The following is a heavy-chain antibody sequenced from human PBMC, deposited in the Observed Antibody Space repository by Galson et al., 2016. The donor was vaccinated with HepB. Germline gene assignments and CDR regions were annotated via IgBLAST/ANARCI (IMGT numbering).Heavy chain of an antibody. V-gene: IGHV4-39*01. J-gene: IGHJ4*02. Sequence: ETLSLTCTVSGVSISSSTYYWGWIRQPPGQGLEWIGTIYYSGTTYYNPSLRSRVTISVDTSKNQFSLKLSSVTAADTAVYFCARRSARARFDYWGQGTLVTVSS. CDR2: IYYSGTT. D-gene: IGHD3-10*01. CDR1: GVSISSSTYY. CDR3: ARRSARARFDY.